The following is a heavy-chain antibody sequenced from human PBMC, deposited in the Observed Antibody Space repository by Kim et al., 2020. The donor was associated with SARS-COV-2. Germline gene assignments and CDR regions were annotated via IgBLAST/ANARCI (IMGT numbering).Heavy chain of an antibody. CDR2: IYPGDSDT. J-gene: IGHJ3*02. Sequence: GESLKISCKGSGYSFTSYWIGWVRQMPGKGLEWMGIIYPGDSDTRYSPSFQGQVTISADKSISTAYLQWSSLKASDTAMYYCARRALKVAAAGNRQPDHDAFDIWGQGTMVTVSS. CDR1: GYSFTSYW. CDR3: ARRALKVAAAGNRQPDHDAFDI. D-gene: IGHD6-13*01. V-gene: IGHV5-51*01.